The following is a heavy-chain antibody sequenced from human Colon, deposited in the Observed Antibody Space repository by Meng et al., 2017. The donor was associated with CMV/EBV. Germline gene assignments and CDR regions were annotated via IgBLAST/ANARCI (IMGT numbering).Heavy chain of an antibody. D-gene: IGHD3-10*01. Sequence: QVQLVESGGGVVQPGGSLRPSCAASGFTFSAYGMHWLRQAPGKGLEWVAFVLYDGSRKYYGDSVKGRFSISRDNSKNTLYLQMNSLRADDTAVYYCVKDQCRGWGQGTLVTVSS. CDR2: VLYDGSRK. J-gene: IGHJ4*02. CDR1: GFTFSAYG. V-gene: IGHV3-30*02. CDR3: VKDQCRG.